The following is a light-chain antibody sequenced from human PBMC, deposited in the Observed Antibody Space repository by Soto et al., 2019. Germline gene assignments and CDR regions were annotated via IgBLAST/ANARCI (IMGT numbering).Light chain of an antibody. CDR3: CSYAGSSTFHYV. CDR2: EVS. Sequence: QSALTQPASVSGSPGQSITISCTGTSSDVGSYNLVSWYQQHPGKAPKLMIYEVSKRPSGVSNRFSSSKSGNTASLTISGLQAEDEADYYCCSYAGSSTFHYVFGTGTKVTVL. J-gene: IGLJ1*01. V-gene: IGLV2-23*02. CDR1: SSDVGSYNL.